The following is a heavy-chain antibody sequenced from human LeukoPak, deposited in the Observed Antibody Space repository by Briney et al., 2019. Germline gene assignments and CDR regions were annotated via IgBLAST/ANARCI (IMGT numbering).Heavy chain of an antibody. CDR3: ARVVAVAGTPGSWFDP. D-gene: IGHD6-19*01. J-gene: IGHJ5*02. CDR2: IIPIFGTA. V-gene: IGHV1-69*06. Sequence: SVKVSCKASGGTFGSYAIGWVRQAPGQGLEWMGGIIPIFGTANYAQKFQGRVTITADKSTSTAYMELSSLRSEDTAVYYCARVVAVAGTPGSWFDPWGQGTLVTVSS. CDR1: GGTFGSYA.